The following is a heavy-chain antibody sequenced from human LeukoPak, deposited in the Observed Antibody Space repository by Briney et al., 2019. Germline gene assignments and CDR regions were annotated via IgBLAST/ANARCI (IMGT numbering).Heavy chain of an antibody. J-gene: IGHJ4*02. CDR1: GFTFSSYA. Sequence: EGSLRLSCEASGFTFSSYAMSWVRQAPGKGLEWVSGISGSGGSTYYADSVKGRFTISRDNSKNTLYLQMNSLRAEDTAVYYCAKGSQYCSGGSCPFDYWGQGTLVTVSS. CDR2: ISGSGGST. V-gene: IGHV3-23*01. CDR3: AKGSQYCSGGSCPFDY. D-gene: IGHD2-15*01.